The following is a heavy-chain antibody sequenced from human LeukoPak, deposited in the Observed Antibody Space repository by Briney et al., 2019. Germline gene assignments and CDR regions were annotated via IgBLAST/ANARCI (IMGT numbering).Heavy chain of an antibody. Sequence: GGSLRLSCAASGFTFSTCWMSWVRQAPGKGLEWVAIIKGDGSEKAYVDSVKGRFSISRDNAENPLYLQMSSLRAEDTAVYYCAKDWGYGEAGIDFWGQGTLVTVSS. V-gene: IGHV3-7*04. D-gene: IGHD6-13*01. CDR2: IKGDGSEK. J-gene: IGHJ4*02. CDR1: GFTFSTCW. CDR3: AKDWGYGEAGIDF.